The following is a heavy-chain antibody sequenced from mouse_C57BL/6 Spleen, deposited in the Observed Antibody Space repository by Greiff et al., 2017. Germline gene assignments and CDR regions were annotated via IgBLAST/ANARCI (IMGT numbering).Heavy chain of an antibody. CDR3: ARVPYGPYYFDY. CDR2: ISDGGSYT. Sequence: EVKLVESGGGLVKPGGSLKLSCAASGFTFSSYAMSWVRQTPEKRLEWVATISDGGSYTYYPDNVKGRFTISRDNAKNNLYLQMSHLKSEDTAMYYSARVPYGPYYFDYWGQGTTLTVSS. CDR1: GFTFSSYA. D-gene: IGHD1-1*02. J-gene: IGHJ2*01. V-gene: IGHV5-4*03.